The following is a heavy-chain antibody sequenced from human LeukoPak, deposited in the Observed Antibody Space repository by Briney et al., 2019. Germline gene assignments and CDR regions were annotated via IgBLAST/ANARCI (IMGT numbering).Heavy chain of an antibody. CDR3: AKDLGYYDSSGDFDY. CDR1: GFTFSSYG. CDR2: ISGSGGST. V-gene: IGHV3-23*01. Sequence: GGSLRLSCAASGFTFSSYGMSWVRQAPGKGLEWVSAISGSGGSTYYADSVKGRFTMSRDNSKNTLYLQMNSLRAEDTAVYYCAKDLGYYDSSGDFDYWGQGTLVTVSS. J-gene: IGHJ4*02. D-gene: IGHD3-22*01.